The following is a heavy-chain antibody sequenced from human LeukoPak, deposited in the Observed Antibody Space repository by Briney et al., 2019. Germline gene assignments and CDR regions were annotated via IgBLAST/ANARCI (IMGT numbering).Heavy chain of an antibody. CDR2: IYHSGST. D-gene: IGHD4-17*01. Sequence: SETLSLTCAVSGYSISSGYYWGWSRQPPGKGLEGIGSIYHSGSTYYNPSLKSRVTISVDPSKNQFSLKLSSVTAADTAVYYCATSVRTTGNFDYWGQGTLVTVSS. J-gene: IGHJ4*02. CDR1: GYSISSGYY. CDR3: ATSVRTTGNFDY. V-gene: IGHV4-38-2*01.